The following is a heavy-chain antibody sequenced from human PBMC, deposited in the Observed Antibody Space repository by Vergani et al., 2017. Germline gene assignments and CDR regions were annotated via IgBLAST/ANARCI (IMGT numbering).Heavy chain of an antibody. D-gene: IGHD1-1*01. CDR3: AKGGWNYWFDS. CDR1: GFPFTTYA. Sequence: EVQLLESGGDLVQPGGSLRLSCAASGFPFTTYAMSWVRQALGKGLEWVATINTNGDYTRYGESVKGRFTISRDNSTSTLYLQMNSRRTEDTAIYYCAKGGWNYWFDSWGQGTLVIVS. J-gene: IGHJ5*01. CDR2: INTNGDYT. V-gene: IGHV3-23*01.